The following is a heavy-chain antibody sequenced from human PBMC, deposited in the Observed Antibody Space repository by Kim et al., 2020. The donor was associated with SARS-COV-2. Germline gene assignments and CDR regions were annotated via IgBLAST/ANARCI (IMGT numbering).Heavy chain of an antibody. V-gene: IGHV3-74*03. CDR3: ATVTAAWYFDA. D-gene: IGHD4-17*01. Sequence: GGSLRLSCAASGFTFSRHWMHWVRQTPGKGLMWVSRINSDGTITSYADSVKGRFTVSRDNSKNTLYLQMHGLTAEDTAVYYCATVTAAWYFDAWGRGTLVTVSS. CDR1: GFTFSRHW. CDR2: INSDGTIT. J-gene: IGHJ2*01.